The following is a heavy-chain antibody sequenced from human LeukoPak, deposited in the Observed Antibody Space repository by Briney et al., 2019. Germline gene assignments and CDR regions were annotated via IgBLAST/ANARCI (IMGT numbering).Heavy chain of an antibody. CDR3: AKRVPYGSSSVYFDY. J-gene: IGHJ4*02. V-gene: IGHV3-23*01. Sequence: PGGSLRLSCAASGFTLSSFAMSWVRQAPGKRLEWVSAISDSGGDTYYADSVRGRFTVSKDNSKNTLYLQMDSLRAEDTAVYYCAKRVPYGSSSVYFDYWGQGTLVTVSS. D-gene: IGHD6-6*01. CDR1: GFTLSSFA. CDR2: ISDSGGDT.